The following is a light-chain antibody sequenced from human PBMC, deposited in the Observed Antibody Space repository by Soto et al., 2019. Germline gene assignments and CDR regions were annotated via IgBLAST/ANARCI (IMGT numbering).Light chain of an antibody. CDR1: SSNIGPDYD. CDR3: QSYDTSPSGYV. J-gene: IGLJ2*01. CDR2: ANK. Sequence: QSVLTQPPSVSGAPGQRVTISCTGSSSNIGPDYDVHWYQQLPGTAPKLLIYANKNRPAGVPDRFSASKSGTSASLAINGLQAEDEADYYCQSYDTSPSGYVFGGGTKLTV. V-gene: IGLV1-40*01.